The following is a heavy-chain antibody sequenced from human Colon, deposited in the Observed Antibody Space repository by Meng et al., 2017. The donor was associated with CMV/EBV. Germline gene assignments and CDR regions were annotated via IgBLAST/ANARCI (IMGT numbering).Heavy chain of an antibody. Sequence: CADSGFIFSNYAMSWVRQAPGKGLEWVSSTTGSGDSTYYADSVKGRFTISRDNSKNTLYLQMNSLRAEDTAIYYCTKGWGLLASASNYWGQGTLVTVSS. CDR2: TTGSGDST. CDR1: GFIFSNYA. CDR3: TKGWGLLASASNY. D-gene: IGHD1-26*01. J-gene: IGHJ4*02. V-gene: IGHV3-23*01.